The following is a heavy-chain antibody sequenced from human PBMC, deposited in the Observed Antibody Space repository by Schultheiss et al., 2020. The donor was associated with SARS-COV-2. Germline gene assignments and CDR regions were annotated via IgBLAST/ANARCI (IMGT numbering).Heavy chain of an antibody. D-gene: IGHD3-22*01. CDR2: ISYDGSNK. Sequence: GGSLRLSCAASGFTFSSYAMHWVRQAPGKGLEWVAVISYDGSNKYYADSVKGRFTISRDNSKNTLYLQMNSLRAEDTAVYYCAREGYYDSSGYDLDYWGQGTLVTVSS. V-gene: IGHV3-30*01. J-gene: IGHJ4*02. CDR1: GFTFSSYA. CDR3: AREGYYDSSGYDLDY.